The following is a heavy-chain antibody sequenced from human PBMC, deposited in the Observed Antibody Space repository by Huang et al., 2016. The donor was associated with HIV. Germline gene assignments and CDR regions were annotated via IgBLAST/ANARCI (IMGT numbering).Heavy chain of an antibody. CDR2: GSTYNGQT. Sequence: QVQLVQSGPEMKKPGASVNVSCKASGYTFFTYSISWVRQAPGQGLEWMGWGSTYNGQTNYAQKFQGRLTLTTDVSTSSAYMELKNLRSDDTAVYYCARFRGPQVTLNWLDPWGQGTLVTVSS. J-gene: IGHJ5*02. CDR3: ARFRGPQVTLNWLDP. V-gene: IGHV1-18*01. D-gene: IGHD3-10*01. CDR1: GYTFFTYS.